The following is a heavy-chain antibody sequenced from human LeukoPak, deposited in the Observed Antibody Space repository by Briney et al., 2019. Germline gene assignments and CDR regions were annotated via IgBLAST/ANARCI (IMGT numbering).Heavy chain of an antibody. D-gene: IGHD5-12*01. CDR3: ARDGFQVGIVATSIFDY. CDR1: GFTFSSYG. V-gene: IGHV4-39*07. CDR2: IYYSGST. Sequence: GSLRLSCAASGFTFSSYGMHWVRQPPGQGLEWIGSIYYSGSTYYNPSLKSRVTISVDTSKNQFSLKLSSVTAADTAVYYCARDGFQVGIVATSIFDYWGQGTLVTVSS. J-gene: IGHJ4*02.